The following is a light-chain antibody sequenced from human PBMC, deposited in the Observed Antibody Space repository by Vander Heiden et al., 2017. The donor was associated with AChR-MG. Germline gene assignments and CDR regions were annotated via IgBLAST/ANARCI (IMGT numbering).Light chain of an antibody. CDR3: VLYMGSGISV. CDR1: SGSVSTSYY. CDR2: STN. J-gene: IGLJ2*01. Sequence: QTVVTQEPSFSVSPGGTVTFTCGLSSGSVSTSYYPSWYQQTPGQAPRTLIYSTNIRFSGVPDRFSGSILGNKAALTITGAQADDESDYYCVLYMGSGISVFGGGTKLT. V-gene: IGLV8-61*01.